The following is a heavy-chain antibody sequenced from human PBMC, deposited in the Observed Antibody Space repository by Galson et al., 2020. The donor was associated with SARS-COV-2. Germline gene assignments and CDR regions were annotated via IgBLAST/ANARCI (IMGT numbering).Heavy chain of an antibody. J-gene: IGHJ4*02. V-gene: IGHV3-23*01. D-gene: IGHD6-13*01. CDR3: AKHDPANIAAAGTDS. CDR1: GFTFSSYA. CDR2: ISGSGGST. Sequence: GGSLRLTCAASGFTFSSYAMSWVRQAPGKGLEWVSAISGSGGSTYYADSVKGRFTISRDNSKNTLYLQMNSLRAEDTAVYYCAKHDPANIAAAGTDSWGQGTLVTVSS.